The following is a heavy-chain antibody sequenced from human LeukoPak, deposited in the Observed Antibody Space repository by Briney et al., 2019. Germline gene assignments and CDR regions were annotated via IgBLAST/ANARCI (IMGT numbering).Heavy chain of an antibody. CDR2: INPNSGGT. D-gene: IGHD1-26*01. CDR3: ASLSDSGSYFAVDY. V-gene: IGHV1-2*06. CDR1: GYTFTRYY. Sequence: ASVKVSCTASGYTFTRYYMHWVRQAPGQGLEWMGRINPNSGGTNYTQKFQGRVTMTRDTSISTAYMKLSRLRSDDTAVYYCASLSDSGSYFAVDYWGQGTLVTVSS. J-gene: IGHJ4*02.